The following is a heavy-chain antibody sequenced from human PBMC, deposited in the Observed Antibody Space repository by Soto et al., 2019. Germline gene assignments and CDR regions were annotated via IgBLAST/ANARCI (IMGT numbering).Heavy chain of an antibody. J-gene: IGHJ4*02. CDR1: GDSINNSGFY. D-gene: IGHD6-19*01. CDR3: ARQRHWLGVLDY. V-gene: IGHV4-39*01. CDR2: IFYSGST. Sequence: QLQLQESGPGLVKPSETLSLTCTVSGDSINNSGFYWGWIRQPPGKGLEWIGSIFYSGSTYYNSSLQSRVTMSVDTSKNRFSLKLSSVTAADTAVYYSARQRHWLGVLDYWGQGTLVPVSS.